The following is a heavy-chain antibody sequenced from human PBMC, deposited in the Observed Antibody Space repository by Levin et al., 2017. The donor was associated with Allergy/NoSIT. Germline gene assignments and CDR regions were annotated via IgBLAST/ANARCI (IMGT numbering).Heavy chain of an antibody. V-gene: IGHV4-4*02. CDR3: ARDSHFGAYFDY. CDR1: GGSISSSNW. CDR2: IYHSGST. J-gene: IGHJ4*02. Sequence: SETLSLTCAVSGGSISSSNWWSWVRQPPGKGLEWLGKIYHSGSTNYNPSLKSRVTISVDKSKNQFSLKLSSVTAADTAVYFCARDSHFGAYFDYWGQGTLVTVSS. D-gene: IGHD4-17*01.